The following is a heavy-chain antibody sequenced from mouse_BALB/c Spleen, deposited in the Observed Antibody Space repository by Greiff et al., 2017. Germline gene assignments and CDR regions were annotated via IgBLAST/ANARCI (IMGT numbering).Heavy chain of an antibody. V-gene: IGHV1-80*01. D-gene: IGHD2-1*01. J-gene: IGHJ1*01. CDR3: ARAGKYGNYWYFDV. CDR1: GYAFSSYW. Sequence: QVQLQQSGAELVRPGSSVKISCKASGYAFSSYWMNWVKQRPGQGLEWIGQIYPGDGDTNYNGKFKGKATLTADKSSSTAYMQLSSLTSEDSAVYFCARAGKYGNYWYFDVWGAGTTVTVSS. CDR2: IYPGDGDT.